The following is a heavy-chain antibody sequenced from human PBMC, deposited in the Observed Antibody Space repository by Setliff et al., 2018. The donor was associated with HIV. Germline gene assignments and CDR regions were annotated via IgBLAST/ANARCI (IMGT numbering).Heavy chain of an antibody. CDR2: VKIDSDGGTI. V-gene: IGHV3-15*01. Sequence: PGGSLRLSCAASGFTFTISWMNWVRRAPGKGLEWVGRVKIDSDGGTIDYAAPVQGRFVISRDDSQNLLSLQLNALRTEDTGVYYCTTATIPPAGWGALDIWGPGTTVTVSS. CDR1: GFTFTISW. J-gene: IGHJ3*02. CDR3: TTATIPPAGWGALDI. D-gene: IGHD6-19*01.